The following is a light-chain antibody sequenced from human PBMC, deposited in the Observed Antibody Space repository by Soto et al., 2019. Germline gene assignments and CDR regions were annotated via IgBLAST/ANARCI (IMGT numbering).Light chain of an antibody. J-gene: IGKJ1*01. Sequence: DIQMTQSPSTLSASVGDRVTITCRASQSISSWLAWYQQKPGKAPKLLIYDASSLESGVPSRFSGSGSGTEFTLTISSLQPDDFATYYCHQYNSYSPETFGQGTKADIK. CDR2: DAS. CDR3: HQYNSYSPET. CDR1: QSISSW. V-gene: IGKV1-5*01.